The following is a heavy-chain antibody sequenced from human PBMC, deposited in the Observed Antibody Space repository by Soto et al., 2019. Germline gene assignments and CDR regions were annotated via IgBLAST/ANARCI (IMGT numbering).Heavy chain of an antibody. V-gene: IGHV1-69*13. J-gene: IGHJ5*02. D-gene: IGHD1-26*01. CDR1: GGTFSSYA. Sequence: GASVKVSCKASGGTFSSYAISWVRQAPGQGLEWMGGIIPIFGTANYAQKFQGRVTITADESTSTAYMELSSLRSEDTAVYYCAACPLSGSYHSPREDWFDPWGQGTLVTVSS. CDR2: IIPIFGTA. CDR3: AACPLSGSYHSPREDWFDP.